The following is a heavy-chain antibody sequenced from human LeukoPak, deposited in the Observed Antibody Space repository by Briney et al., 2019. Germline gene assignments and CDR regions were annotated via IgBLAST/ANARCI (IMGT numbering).Heavy chain of an antibody. CDR1: GGSISSSNW. Sequence: SETLSLTCAVSGGSISSSNWWSWVRQPPGKGLEWIGEIYHSGSTNYNPSLKSRVTISVDTSKNQFSLKLSSVTAADTAVYYCARGRGSSSWFYYWGQGALVTVSS. CDR2: IYHSGST. D-gene: IGHD6-13*01. J-gene: IGHJ4*02. CDR3: ARGRGSSSWFYY. V-gene: IGHV4-4*02.